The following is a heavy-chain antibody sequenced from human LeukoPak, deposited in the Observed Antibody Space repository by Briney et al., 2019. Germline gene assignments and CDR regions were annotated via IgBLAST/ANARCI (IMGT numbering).Heavy chain of an antibody. CDR2: INHSGST. D-gene: IGHD3-3*01. V-gene: IGHV4-34*01. CDR3: ARGGDFGWYP. CDR1: GGAFSGYY. Sequence: SETLSLTCAVCGGAFSGYYWSWIRQPPGKGLEWIGEINHSGSTNYNPSLKSRVTISVDTSKNQFSLKLSSVTAADTAVYYCARGGDFGWYPWGQGTLVTVSS. J-gene: IGHJ5*02.